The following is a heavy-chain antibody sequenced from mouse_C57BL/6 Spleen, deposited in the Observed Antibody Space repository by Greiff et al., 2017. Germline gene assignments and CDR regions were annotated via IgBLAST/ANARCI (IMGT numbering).Heavy chain of an antibody. Sequence: QVQLQQPGAELVKPGASVKMSCKASGYTFTSYWITWVKQRPGQGLEWIGDIYPGSGSTNYNEKFKSKATLTVDTSSSTAYMQLSSLTSEDSAVYYCASRYYGSSDGGFAYWGQGTLVTVSA. V-gene: IGHV1-55*01. CDR1: GYTFTSYW. J-gene: IGHJ3*01. D-gene: IGHD1-1*01. CDR3: ASRYYGSSDGGFAY. CDR2: IYPGSGST.